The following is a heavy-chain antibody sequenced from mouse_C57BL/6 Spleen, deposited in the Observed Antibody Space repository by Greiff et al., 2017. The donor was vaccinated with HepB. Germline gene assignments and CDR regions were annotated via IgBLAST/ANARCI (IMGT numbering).Heavy chain of an antibody. D-gene: IGHD4-1*01. J-gene: IGHJ2*01. CDR3: ARREDWDWYFDY. V-gene: IGHV8-12*01. Sequence: QVTLKESGPGILQSSQTLSLTCSFSGFSLSTSGMGVSWIRQPSGKGLEWLAHIYWDDDKRYNPSLKSRLTISKDTSRNQVFLKITSVDTADTATYYCARREDWDWYFDYWGQGTTLTVSS. CDR1: GFSLSTSGMG. CDR2: IYWDDDK.